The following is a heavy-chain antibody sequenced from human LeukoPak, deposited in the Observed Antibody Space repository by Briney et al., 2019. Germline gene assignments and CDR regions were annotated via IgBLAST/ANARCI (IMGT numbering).Heavy chain of an antibody. V-gene: IGHV4-59*12. CDR2: IYYSGST. Sequence: SETLSLTCTVSGGPISSYYWSWIRQPPGKGLEWIGYIYYSGSTNYNPSLKSRVTISVDTSKNQFSLKVSSVTAADAATYYCTREEGGTTVDYWGQGTMVTVSS. J-gene: IGHJ3*01. D-gene: IGHD1-1*01. CDR3: TREEGGTTVDY. CDR1: GGPISSYY.